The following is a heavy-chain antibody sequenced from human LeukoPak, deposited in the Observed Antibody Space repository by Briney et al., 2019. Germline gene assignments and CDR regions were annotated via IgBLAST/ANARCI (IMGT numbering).Heavy chain of an antibody. V-gene: IGHV3-64*01. CDR1: GFTFSSYA. D-gene: IGHD5-12*01. CDR2: ISSNGGST. J-gene: IGHJ4*02. CDR3: AKGTYSAYNSGCAY. Sequence: PGGSLRLSCAASGFTFSSYAMHWVRQAPGKGLEYVSAISSNGGSTYYANSVKGRFTISRDNSKNTLYLQMGSLRAEDMAVYYCAKGTYSAYNSGCAYWGQGTLVTVSS.